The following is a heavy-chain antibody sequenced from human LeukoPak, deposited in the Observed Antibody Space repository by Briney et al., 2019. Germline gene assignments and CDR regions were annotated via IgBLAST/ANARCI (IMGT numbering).Heavy chain of an antibody. CDR1: GYTFTSYG. Sequence: SVKVSCKASGYTFTSYGISWVRQAPGQGLEWMGRIIPILGIANYAQKFQGRVTITADKSTSTAYMELSSLRSEDTAVYYCASLIVGAREIPADAFDIWGQGTMVTVSS. CDR3: ASLIVGAREIPADAFDI. J-gene: IGHJ3*02. D-gene: IGHD1-26*01. V-gene: IGHV1-69*04. CDR2: IIPILGIA.